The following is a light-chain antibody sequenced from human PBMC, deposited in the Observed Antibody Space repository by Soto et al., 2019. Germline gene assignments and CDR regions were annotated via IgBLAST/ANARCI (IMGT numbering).Light chain of an antibody. CDR3: QQYGSSPWT. V-gene: IGKV3-20*01. CDR2: GAS. Sequence: EIVLTQSPGTLSLSPGERAALSCRASQSVNNDYLAWYHQKPGRAPRLVIYGASKRSTGIPDRFSGSGSETDFTLTISRLEPEDFAVYYCQQYGSSPWTFGQGTNVEIK. CDR1: QSVNNDY. J-gene: IGKJ1*01.